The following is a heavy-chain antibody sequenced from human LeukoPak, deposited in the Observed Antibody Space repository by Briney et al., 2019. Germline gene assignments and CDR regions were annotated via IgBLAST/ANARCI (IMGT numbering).Heavy chain of an antibody. J-gene: IGHJ6*02. Sequence: GGSLRLSCAASGFTFSSYEMNWVRQAPGKGLEWVSYISSSGSTIYYADSVKGLFTISRDNAKNSLYLQINSLRAEDTAVYYCARLYDSSGYYSDYYYGMDVWGQGTTVTVPS. D-gene: IGHD3-22*01. CDR2: ISSSGSTI. V-gene: IGHV3-48*03. CDR3: ARLYDSSGYYSDYYYGMDV. CDR1: GFTFSSYE.